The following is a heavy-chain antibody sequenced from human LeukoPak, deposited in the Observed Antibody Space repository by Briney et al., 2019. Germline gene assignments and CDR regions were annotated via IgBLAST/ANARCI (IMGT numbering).Heavy chain of an antibody. V-gene: IGHV3-23*01. D-gene: IGHD5-12*01. J-gene: IGHJ4*02. CDR1: GFTFSSYA. CDR2: ISNSGYSA. CDR3: AKASSDYDKFPFFDY. Sequence: PGGSLRLSCEASGFTFSSYAMSWVRQAPGKGLEWVSGISNSGYSAFYADSVKGRFTISRDSSKKTLYLQMDSLRAEDAAVYYCAKASSDYDKFPFFDYWGQGTPVTVSS.